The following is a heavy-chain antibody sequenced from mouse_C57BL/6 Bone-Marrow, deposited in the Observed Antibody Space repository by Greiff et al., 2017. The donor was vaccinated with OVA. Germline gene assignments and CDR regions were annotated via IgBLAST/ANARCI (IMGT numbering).Heavy chain of an antibody. CDR2: IYPGSGST. CDR1: GYTFTSYW. D-gene: IGHD2-5*01. J-gene: IGHJ2*01. V-gene: IGHV1-55*01. CDR3: ARRGLYYSNYS. Sequence: QVQLQQSGAELARPGASVKLSCKASGYTFTSYWITWVKQRPGQGLEWIGDIYPGSGSTNYNEKFKSKATLTVDTSSSTAYMQLSSLTSEDSAVYYCARRGLYYSNYSWGQGTTLTVSS.